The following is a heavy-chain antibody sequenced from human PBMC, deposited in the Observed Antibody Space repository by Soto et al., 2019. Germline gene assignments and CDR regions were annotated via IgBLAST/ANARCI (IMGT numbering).Heavy chain of an antibody. CDR2: IYHSGVT. J-gene: IGHJ5*01. CDR1: GGSISTDNW. Sequence: QVQLQESGPGLVKPSETLSLICTVSGGSISTDNWWSWVRQPPGKGLEWIGDIYHSGVTNYDPSLKSRVSLLVDTSKIQFSLDLNSLTAADTAVYYCARGSNGYTGYWFDSWGQGIPVDVSS. D-gene: IGHD3-16*01. V-gene: IGHV4-4*02. CDR3: ARGSNGYTGYWFDS.